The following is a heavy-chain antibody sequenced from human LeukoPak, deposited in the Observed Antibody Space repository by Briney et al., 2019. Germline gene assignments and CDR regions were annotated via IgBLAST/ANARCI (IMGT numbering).Heavy chain of an antibody. V-gene: IGHV3-48*03. CDR2: ISSSGSTI. CDR1: GFTFSYYE. D-gene: IGHD5-12*01. CDR3: ARDQSGIVATITFDY. J-gene: IGHJ4*02. Sequence: QAGGSLRLSCAASGFTFSYYEMNWVRQAPGKGLEWVSYISSSGSTIYYADSVKGRFTISRDNAKNTLYLQMNSLRAEDTAVYYCARDQSGIVATITFDYWGQGILVTVSS.